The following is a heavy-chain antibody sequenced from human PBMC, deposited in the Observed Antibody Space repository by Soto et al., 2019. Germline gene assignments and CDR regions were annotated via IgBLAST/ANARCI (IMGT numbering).Heavy chain of an antibody. J-gene: IGHJ5*02. D-gene: IGHD2-2*01. CDR2: IYYSGST. CDR1: GGSISSYY. V-gene: IGHV4-59*08. CDR3: ARHDAFSGIVVVPAAVNWFDP. Sequence: SETLSLTCTVSGGSISSYYWSWIRQPPGKGLEWIGYIYYSGSTNYNPSLKSRVTISVDTSKNQFSLKLSSVTAADTAVYYCARHDAFSGIVVVPAAVNWFDPWCQGTLLTVSS.